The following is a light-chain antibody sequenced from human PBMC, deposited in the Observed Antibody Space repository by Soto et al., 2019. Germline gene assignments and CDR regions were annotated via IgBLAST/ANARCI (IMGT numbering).Light chain of an antibody. J-gene: IGKJ2*01. Sequence: EIVLTQSPATLSVSPGERATLSCRASQSVSSNLAWYQQKPGQAPRLLFYATSTSATGIPARFSGSGSGTEFTLTISSLQSEDFAVYYCQQYNTWPPMYTFGQGTKVEIK. CDR1: QSVSSN. CDR3: QQYNTWPPMYT. CDR2: ATS. V-gene: IGKV3-15*01.